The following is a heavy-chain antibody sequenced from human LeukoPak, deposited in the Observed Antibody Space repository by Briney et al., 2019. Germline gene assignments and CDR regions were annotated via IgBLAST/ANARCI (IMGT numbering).Heavy chain of an antibody. CDR1: GGSISSYY. V-gene: IGHV4-59*01. D-gene: IGHD2-15*01. CDR3: ARELGYCSGGSCYGWFDP. CDR2: IYYGGST. Sequence: SETLSLTCTVSGGSISSYYWSWIRQPPGKGLEWIGYIYYGGSTNYNPSLKSRVTISVDTSKNQFSLKLSSVTAADTAVYYCARELGYCSGGSCYGWFDPWGQGTLVTVSS. J-gene: IGHJ5*02.